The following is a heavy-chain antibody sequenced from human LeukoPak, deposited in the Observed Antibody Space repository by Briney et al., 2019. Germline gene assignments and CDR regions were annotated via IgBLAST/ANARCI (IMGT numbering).Heavy chain of an antibody. J-gene: IGHJ5*02. CDR1: GGSISSSNW. Sequence: PSGTLSLTCAVSGGSISSSNWWSWGRQPPGEGVGWIGEIYHSGSTNYNPSLKSRVTISGDKSKKQLYLKLNSVSAGDTAVYYCARVEYCSSTSCYVTVGNWFDPWGQGTLVTVSS. CDR3: ARVEYCSSTSCYVTVGNWFDP. CDR2: IYHSGST. D-gene: IGHD2-2*01. V-gene: IGHV4-4*02.